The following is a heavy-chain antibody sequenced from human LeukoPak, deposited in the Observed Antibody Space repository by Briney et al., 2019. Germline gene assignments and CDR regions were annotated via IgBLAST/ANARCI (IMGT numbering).Heavy chain of an antibody. Sequence: GGSLRLSCAASGFTFSSYAMHWVRQAPGKGLEWVAVISYDGSNKYYADSVKGRFTISRDNSKNTLYLQMNSLRAEDTAVYYCAKVVSYYGSGSYYNGNLGFDYWGQGTLVTVSS. CDR1: GFTFSSYA. CDR3: AKVVSYYGSGSYYNGNLGFDY. V-gene: IGHV3-30*04. D-gene: IGHD3-10*01. CDR2: ISYDGSNK. J-gene: IGHJ4*02.